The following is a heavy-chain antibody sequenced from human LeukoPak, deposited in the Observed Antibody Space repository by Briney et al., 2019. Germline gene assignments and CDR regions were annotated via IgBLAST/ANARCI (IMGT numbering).Heavy chain of an antibody. J-gene: IGHJ5*02. V-gene: IGHV1-8*01. CDR3: ARALTYYYDSSADWFDP. D-gene: IGHD3-22*01. Sequence: GASVKVSCKASGYTSTSYDINWVRQATGQGLEWMGWMNPNSGNTGYAQKFQGRVTMTRNTSISTAYMELSSLRSEDTAVYYCARALTYYYDSSADWFDPWGQGTLVTVSS. CDR2: MNPNSGNT. CDR1: GYTSTSYD.